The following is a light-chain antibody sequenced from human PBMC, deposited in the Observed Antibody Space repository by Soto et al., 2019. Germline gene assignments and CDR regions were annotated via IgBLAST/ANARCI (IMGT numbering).Light chain of an antibody. CDR1: QSVSRN. J-gene: IGKJ5*01. CDR2: GAS. Sequence: EIVMTQSPATLSVSPGERAPLSCRASQSVSRNLAWYQQRPGQAPRLLISGASTRATGIAARFSGSGSGREFTLTISSLQSEDSALYYCQQYSNWPTFGQGTRLEI. V-gene: IGKV3-15*01. CDR3: QQYSNWPT.